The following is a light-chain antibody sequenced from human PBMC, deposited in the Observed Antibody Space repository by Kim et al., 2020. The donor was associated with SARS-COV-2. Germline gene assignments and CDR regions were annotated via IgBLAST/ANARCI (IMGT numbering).Light chain of an antibody. J-gene: IGLJ2*01. CDR2: QDT. CDR3: QAWDSGMGV. CDR1: MLGDKL. Sequence: SYELTQPPSVSVSPGQTATITCSGDMLGDKLASWYQQKPGQSPVVVIYQDTKRPSGIPERFSGPNSGNTATLTISETQPLDEADYYCQAWDSGMGVFGGG. V-gene: IGLV3-1*01.